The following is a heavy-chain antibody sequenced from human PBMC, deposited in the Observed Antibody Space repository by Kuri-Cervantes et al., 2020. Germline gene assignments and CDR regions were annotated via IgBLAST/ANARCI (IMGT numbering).Heavy chain of an antibody. CDR3: ARGTTGILGRFDP. J-gene: IGHJ5*02. CDR1: GYTFTYRY. CDR2: INAGNGNT. V-gene: IGHV1-3*01. D-gene: IGHD1-1*01. Sequence: ASVKVSCKASGYTFTYRYLHWVRQAPGQRLEWMGWINAGNGNTKYSQKFQGRVTITRDTSASTAYMELSSLRSEDTAVYYCARGTTGILGRFDPWGQGTLVTVSS.